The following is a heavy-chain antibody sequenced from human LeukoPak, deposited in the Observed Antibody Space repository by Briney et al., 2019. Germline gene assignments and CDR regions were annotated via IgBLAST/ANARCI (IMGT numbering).Heavy chain of an antibody. Sequence: ASVKVSCKVSGYTLTELSMHWVRQAPGKGLEWMGGFDPEDGETIYAQKFQGRVTMTEDTSTDTAYMELSSLRSEDTAVYYCATARFRGSYHHSIFDYWGQGTLVTVSS. CDR2: FDPEDGET. CDR1: GYTLTELS. D-gene: IGHD1-26*01. V-gene: IGHV1-24*01. CDR3: ATARFRGSYHHSIFDY. J-gene: IGHJ4*02.